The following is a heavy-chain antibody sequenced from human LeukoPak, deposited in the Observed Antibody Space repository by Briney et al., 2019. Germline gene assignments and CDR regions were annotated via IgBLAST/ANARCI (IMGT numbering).Heavy chain of an antibody. CDR2: FSHTGSP. Sequence: SETLSLTCAISGASFSGYSWTWIRQPPGKGLEWIGEFSHTGSPIYNPSLKSRVTISVDTSKNQFSLKLSSVTAADTAVYFCARGPYSYDSSGAFDIWGQGTMVTVSS. J-gene: IGHJ3*02. CDR1: GASFSGYS. V-gene: IGHV4-34*01. CDR3: ARGPYSYDSSGAFDI. D-gene: IGHD3-22*01.